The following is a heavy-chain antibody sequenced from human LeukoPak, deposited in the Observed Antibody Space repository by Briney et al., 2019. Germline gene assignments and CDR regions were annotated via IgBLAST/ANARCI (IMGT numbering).Heavy chain of an antibody. V-gene: IGHV5-51*01. CDR3: ARHGYGYYFDS. J-gene: IGHJ4*02. Sequence: GESLKISCKGSGYTFTTSWIGWVCQMPGKGLEWMGIIYPGDSDTRYSPSFQGQVTISADKSITTAYLQWRSLEASDTAMYYCARHGYGYYFDSWGQGTLVTVSS. CDR1: GYTFTTSW. D-gene: IGHD5-18*01. CDR2: IYPGDSDT.